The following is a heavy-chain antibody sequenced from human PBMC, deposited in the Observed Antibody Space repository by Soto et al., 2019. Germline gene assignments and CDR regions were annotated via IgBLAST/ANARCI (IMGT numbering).Heavy chain of an antibody. V-gene: IGHV3-74*01. CDR3: VRGASERDYMDV. CDR1: GFTFSSYW. D-gene: IGHD1-1*01. J-gene: IGHJ6*03. Sequence: GSLRLSCAASGFTFSSYWIHWVRQGPGKGLVWVSRINTDASRTNYADSVKGRFTISRDNAKNTVYLQVNSLRDEDTALYFCVRGASERDYMDVWGKGTTVTVSS. CDR2: INTDASRT.